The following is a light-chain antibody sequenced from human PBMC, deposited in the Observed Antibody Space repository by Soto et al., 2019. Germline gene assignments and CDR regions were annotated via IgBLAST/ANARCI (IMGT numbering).Light chain of an antibody. CDR1: RSISRF. Sequence: DIQMTQSASSLSASVGDRVTMTCRTSRSISRFVSWYQQKPGKAPNLLIYSASSLHIGVPSRFSGSGSGTDFTLTITNLQPEDFAVYYCKQSYSTQWTFGQGTKVDIK. V-gene: IGKV1-39*01. CDR3: KQSYSTQWT. CDR2: SAS. J-gene: IGKJ1*01.